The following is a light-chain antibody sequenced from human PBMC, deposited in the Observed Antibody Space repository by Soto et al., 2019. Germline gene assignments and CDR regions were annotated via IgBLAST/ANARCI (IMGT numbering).Light chain of an antibody. CDR3: LQYGTPWWT. CDR1: QSIPANY. V-gene: IGKV3-20*01. CDR2: GAS. Sequence: EIVLTQSPGTLSLSPGERVTLSCGASQSIPANYLAWYQQKPGQAPRLLIYGASNRATGIPDRFSGSWSGTDFTLTVSRLEPEDFAVYFCLQYGTPWWTFGQGARVEI. J-gene: IGKJ1*01.